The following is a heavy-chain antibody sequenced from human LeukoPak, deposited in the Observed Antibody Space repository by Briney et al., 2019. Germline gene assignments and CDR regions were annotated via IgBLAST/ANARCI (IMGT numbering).Heavy chain of an antibody. CDR2: ISSNGGAT. D-gene: IGHD5-12*01. Sequence: PGGSLTLSCLASGLTFNNYAMHWVRQPARRGLEYVSAISSNGGATYYADSVRGRFTISRDNSKNTLYLQMNSLRAEDTAVYYCVKTIVPTIGDYFDYWGQGTRVTVSS. J-gene: IGHJ4*02. CDR1: GLTFNNYA. V-gene: IGHV3-64D*06. CDR3: VKTIVPTIGDYFDY.